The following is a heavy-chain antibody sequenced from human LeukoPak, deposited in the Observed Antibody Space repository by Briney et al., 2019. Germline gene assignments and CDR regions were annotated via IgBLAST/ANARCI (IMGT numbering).Heavy chain of an antibody. V-gene: IGHV1-3*01. CDR2: INAGNGNT. Sequence: EASVKVSCKASGYTFTSYAMHWVRQAPGQRLEWMGWINAGNGNTKYSQKFQGRVTITRDTSASTAYMELSSLRSEDTAVYYCARDFTYYDSSGDNWFDPWGQGTLVTVSS. J-gene: IGHJ5*02. D-gene: IGHD3-22*01. CDR1: GYTFTSYA. CDR3: ARDFTYYDSSGDNWFDP.